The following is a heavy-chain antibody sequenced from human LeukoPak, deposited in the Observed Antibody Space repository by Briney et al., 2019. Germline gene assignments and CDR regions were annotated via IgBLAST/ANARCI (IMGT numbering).Heavy chain of an antibody. CDR3: AEDELVFPH. CDR2: ISGSGGST. D-gene: IGHD6-13*01. CDR1: GFTFSSYA. Sequence: GGSLRLSCAASGFTFSSYAVSWVRQAQGKGLEWVSAISGSGGSTYYADSVKGRFTISRDNSKNTLYLQMNSLRAEDTAVYYCAEDELVFPHWGQGTLVTVSS. V-gene: IGHV3-23*01. J-gene: IGHJ4*02.